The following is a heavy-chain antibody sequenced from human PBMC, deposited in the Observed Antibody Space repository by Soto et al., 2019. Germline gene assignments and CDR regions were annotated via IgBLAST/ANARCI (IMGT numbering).Heavy chain of an antibody. V-gene: IGHV4-30-4*01. CDR1: GGSISSGDYY. Sequence: QVQLQESGPGLVKPSQTLSLTCTVSGGSISSGDYYWSWIRQPPGKGLEWIGYIYYSRSTYYNRSLKSRVTISVDTSKNQFSLKLSSVTAADTAVYYCARARDCTNGVCYHWYFDLWGRGTLVTVSS. CDR2: IYYSRST. CDR3: ARARDCTNGVCYHWYFDL. D-gene: IGHD2-8*01. J-gene: IGHJ2*01.